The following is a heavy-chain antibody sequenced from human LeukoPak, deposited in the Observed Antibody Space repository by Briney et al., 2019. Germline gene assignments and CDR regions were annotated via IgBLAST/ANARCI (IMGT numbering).Heavy chain of an antibody. CDR1: GGTFSSYA. CDR2: IIPIFGTA. J-gene: IGHJ3*02. D-gene: IGHD3-22*01. V-gene: IGHV1-69*06. CDR3: VRDSSGYNDAFDI. Sequence: GASVKVSCKASGGTFSSYAISWVRQAPGQGLEWMGGIIPIFGTANYAQKLQGRVTITADKSTSTAYMELSSLRSEDTAVYYCVRDSSGYNDAFDIWGQGTMVTVSS.